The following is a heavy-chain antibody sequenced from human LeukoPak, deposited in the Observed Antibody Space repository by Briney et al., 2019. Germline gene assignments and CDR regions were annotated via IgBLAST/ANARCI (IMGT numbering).Heavy chain of an antibody. V-gene: IGHV3-43*01. CDR2: ISWDGGST. J-gene: IGHJ4*02. Sequence: GGSLRLSCAASGFTFDDYTMHWVRQASGKGLEWVSLISWDGGSTYYADSVKGRFTISRDNSKNSLYLQMNSLRTEDTALYYCAKGPIQEYYFDYWGQGTLVTVSS. CDR3: AKGPIQEYYFDY. CDR1: GFTFDDYT.